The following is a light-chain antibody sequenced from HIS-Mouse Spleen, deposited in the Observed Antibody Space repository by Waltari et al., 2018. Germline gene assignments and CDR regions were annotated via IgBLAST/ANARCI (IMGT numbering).Light chain of an antibody. J-gene: IGLJ2*01. CDR2: GNS. CDR3: QSYDSSLSAVV. V-gene: IGLV1-40*01. CDR1: SSNIRAGYA. Sequence: QSVLTQPPSVSAAPGQRLTISCTGSSSNIRAGYAVPWYQQLPGTAPKPPTYGNSNRPSGVPDRFSGSKSGTSASLAITGLQAEDEADYYCQSYDSSLSAVVFGGGTKLTVL.